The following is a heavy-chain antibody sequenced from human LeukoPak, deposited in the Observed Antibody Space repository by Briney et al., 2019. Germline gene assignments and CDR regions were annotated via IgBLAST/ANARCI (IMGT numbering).Heavy chain of an antibody. Sequence: GGSLRLSCAASGFTFRSSDMSWVRQAPGKGLEWVSYISRGGAGTYYADSVKGRFNISRDNSKNTLYLQMNSLRAEDMAVYYCAKEGTFGGVTGYDHWGQGTLVTVSS. J-gene: IGHJ4*02. V-gene: IGHV3-23*01. CDR3: AKEGTFGGVTGYDH. D-gene: IGHD3-16*01. CDR2: ISRGGAGT. CDR1: GFTFRSSD.